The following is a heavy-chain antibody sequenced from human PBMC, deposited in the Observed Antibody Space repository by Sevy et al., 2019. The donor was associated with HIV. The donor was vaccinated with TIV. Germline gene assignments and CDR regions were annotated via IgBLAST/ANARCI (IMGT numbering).Heavy chain of an antibody. V-gene: IGHV3-23*01. CDR2: ISGSGGST. CDR3: AKGSYDSSGYYRRLFDY. D-gene: IGHD3-22*01. J-gene: IGHJ4*02. Sequence: GGSLRLSCAASGFTFSSYAMSWVRQAPGKGLEWVSAISGSGGSTYYADSVKGRFTISRDNSKNTLYLQMNSLRAEDTAVYYCAKGSYDSSGYYRRLFDYWGQGTLVTVSS. CDR1: GFTFSSYA.